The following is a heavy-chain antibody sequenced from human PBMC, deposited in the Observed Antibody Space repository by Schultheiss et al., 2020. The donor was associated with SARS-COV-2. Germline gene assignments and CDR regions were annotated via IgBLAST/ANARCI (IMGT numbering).Heavy chain of an antibody. V-gene: IGHV4-59*08. J-gene: IGHJ4*02. CDR2: IYYSGST. Sequence: SETLSLTCTVSGGSISSYYWSWIRQPPGKGLEWIGYIYYSGSTNYNPSLKSRVTIPVDTSKNQFSLKLSSVTAADTAVYYCARGGWIEFEWELLRPFDYWGQGTLVTVSS. D-gene: IGHD1-26*01. CDR3: ARGGWIEFEWELLRPFDY. CDR1: GGSISSYY.